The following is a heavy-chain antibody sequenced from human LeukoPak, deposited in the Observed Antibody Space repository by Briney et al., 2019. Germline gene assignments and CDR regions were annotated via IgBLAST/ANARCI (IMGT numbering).Heavy chain of an antibody. J-gene: IGHJ4*02. CDR1: GGSISSFY. V-gene: IGHV4-59*01. Sequence: SETLPLTCTVSGGSISSFYWTWIRQPPGKGLEWIGFVDYIGSTTYNPSLKSRVTISVDTSKKQFSLKLNSVTAAETAVYYCARGRGDSRGTSFDYWGQGTLVTVSS. CDR3: ARGRGDSRGTSFDY. D-gene: IGHD3-22*01. CDR2: VDYIGST.